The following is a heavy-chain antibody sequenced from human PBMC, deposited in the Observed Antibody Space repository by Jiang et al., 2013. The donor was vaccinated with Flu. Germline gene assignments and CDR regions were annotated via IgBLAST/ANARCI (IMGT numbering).Heavy chain of an antibody. V-gene: IGHV1-69*15. D-gene: IGHD3-22*01. J-gene: IGHJ4*02. Sequence: TWVRQAPGQGLEWMGIIVPIFGTPNYAQRFQGRVTITADESTGTVYMELSSLRSEDTAVYYCARGLSYFDSVSPPGYWGQGTLVTVSS. CDR2: IVPIFGTP. CDR3: ARGLSYFDSVSPPGY.